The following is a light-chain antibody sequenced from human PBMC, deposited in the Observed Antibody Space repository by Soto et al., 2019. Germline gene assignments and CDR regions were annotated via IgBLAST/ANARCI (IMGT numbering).Light chain of an antibody. CDR2: EVS. J-gene: IGLJ3*02. Sequence: QSALTQPASVSGSPGQTITISCTGTSSDVGGYNYLSWYQKHPGKAPKVMIYEVSNRPSGVSNRFSGSKSGNSASLTISGLQAEDEADYFCSSYTTSGTPVFGGGTKLTVL. CDR1: SSDVGGYNY. V-gene: IGLV2-14*01. CDR3: SSYTTSGTPV.